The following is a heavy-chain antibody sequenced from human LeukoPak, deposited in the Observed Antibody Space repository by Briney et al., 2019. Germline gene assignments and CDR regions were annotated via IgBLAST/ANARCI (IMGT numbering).Heavy chain of an antibody. J-gene: IGHJ4*02. D-gene: IGHD4-11*01. CDR1: GYTFTNYA. CDR2: ISAYNGNT. CDR3: ARFYSNYQPADY. Sequence: ASVKASCTASGYTFTNYAISWVRQAPGQGLEWVGWISAYNGNTNYAQKLQGRVTMTTDTSTSTAYMELRSLRSDDTAVYYCARFYSNYQPADYWGQGTLVTVSS. V-gene: IGHV1-18*01.